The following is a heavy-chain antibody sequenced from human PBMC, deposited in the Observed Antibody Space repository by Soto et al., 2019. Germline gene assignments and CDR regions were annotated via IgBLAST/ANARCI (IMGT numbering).Heavy chain of an antibody. J-gene: IGHJ4*02. CDR3: AKAMYYYDSSGYWFDY. CDR1: GFTFSSYA. D-gene: IGHD3-22*01. CDR2: ISGSGGST. Sequence: GGSLRLSCAASGFTFSSYAMTWVRQAPGKGLEWVSAISGSGGSTYYADSVKGRFTISRDNSKNTLYLQMNSLRAEDTAVYYCAKAMYYYDSSGYWFDYWGQGPLVTISS. V-gene: IGHV3-23*01.